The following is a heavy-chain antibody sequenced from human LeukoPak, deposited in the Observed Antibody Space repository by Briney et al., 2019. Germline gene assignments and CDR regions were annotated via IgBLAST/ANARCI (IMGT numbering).Heavy chain of an antibody. J-gene: IGHJ4*02. CDR1: GGSISSSSYY. V-gene: IGHV4-39*01. D-gene: IGHD5-24*01. Sequence: ASETLSLTCTVSGGSISSSSYYWGWIRQPPGKGLEWIGSIYYSGSTYYNPSLKSRVAISVDTSKNQFSLKLSSVTAADTAVYYCARLGEMVTIFDYWGQGTLVTVSS. CDR3: ARLGEMVTIFDY. CDR2: IYYSGST.